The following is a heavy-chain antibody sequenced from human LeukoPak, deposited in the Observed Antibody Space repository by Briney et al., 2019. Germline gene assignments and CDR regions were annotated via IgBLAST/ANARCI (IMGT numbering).Heavy chain of an antibody. CDR2: ISYDGSNK. V-gene: IGHV3-30-3*01. CDR3: ATNLLTVVTASDP. Sequence: PGGSLRLSCAASGFTFDDYAMHWVRQAPGKGLEWVAVISYDGSNKYYADSVKGRFTISRDNSKNTLYLQMNSLRAEDTAVYYCATNLLTVVTASDPWGQGTLVTVSS. J-gene: IGHJ5*02. D-gene: IGHD4-23*01. CDR1: GFTFDDYA.